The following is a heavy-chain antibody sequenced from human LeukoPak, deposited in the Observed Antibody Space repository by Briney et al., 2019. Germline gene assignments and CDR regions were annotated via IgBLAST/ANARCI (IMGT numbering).Heavy chain of an antibody. CDR3: AKDLKAYSGNYALDY. CDR1: GFTSSSYA. CDR2: ISVSGGST. Sequence: GGSLRLSCAASGFTSSSYAMTWVRQAPGKGLEWVSGISVSGGSTYYADSVKGRFTISRDNSKNTLYLQMNSVRDEDTAVYYCAKDLKAYSGNYALDYWGQGTLVSVSS. V-gene: IGHV3-23*01. J-gene: IGHJ4*02. D-gene: IGHD1-26*01.